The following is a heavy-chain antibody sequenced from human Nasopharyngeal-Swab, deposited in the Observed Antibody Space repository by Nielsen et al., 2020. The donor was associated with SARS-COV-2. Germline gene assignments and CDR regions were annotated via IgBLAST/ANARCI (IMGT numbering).Heavy chain of an antibody. V-gene: IGHV3-21*01. Sequence: GESLKISCAASGFTFSSYSMNWVRQAPGKGLGWVSSISSSSSYIYYADSVKGRFTISRDNAKNSLYLQMNSLRAEDTAVYYCARGCVLTGPTCNYYGMDVWGQGTTVTVSS. J-gene: IGHJ6*02. D-gene: IGHD3-9*01. CDR1: GFTFSSYS. CDR3: ARGCVLTGPTCNYYGMDV. CDR2: ISSSSSYI.